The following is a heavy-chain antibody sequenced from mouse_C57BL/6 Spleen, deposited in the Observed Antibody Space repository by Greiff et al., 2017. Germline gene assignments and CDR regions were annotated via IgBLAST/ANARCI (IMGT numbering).Heavy chain of an antibody. J-gene: IGHJ2*01. D-gene: IGHD2-2*01. CDR3: ARWGGYDVVDY. CDR2: IYPGDGDT. V-gene: IGHV1-80*01. Sequence: QVQLKESGAELVKPGASVKISCKASGYAFSSYWMHWVKQRPGKGLEWIGQIYPGDGDTNYNGKFKGKATLTADKSSSTAYMQLSSLTSEDSAVYFCARWGGYDVVDYWGQGTTLTVSS. CDR1: GYAFSSYW.